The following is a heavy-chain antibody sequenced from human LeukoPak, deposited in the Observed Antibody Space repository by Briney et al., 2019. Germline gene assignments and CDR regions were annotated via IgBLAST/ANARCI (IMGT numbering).Heavy chain of an antibody. CDR2: IYYSGST. CDR3: ASHRISGSSTGFDY. J-gene: IGHJ4*02. CDR1: GGSISSDY. Sequence: SETLSLTCTVSGGSISSDYWSWIRQPPGKGLEWIGYIYYSGSTNYNLSLKSRVTISVDTSKNQFSLKLSSVTAADTAVYYCASHRISGSSTGFDYWGQGTLVTVSS. V-gene: IGHV4-59*01. D-gene: IGHD1-26*01.